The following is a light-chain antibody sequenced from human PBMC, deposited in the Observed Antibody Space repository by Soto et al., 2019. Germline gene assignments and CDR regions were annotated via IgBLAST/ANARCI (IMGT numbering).Light chain of an antibody. V-gene: IGLV3-1*01. CDR1: KLGDKY. CDR2: QDT. CDR3: QACDSSTIVV. J-gene: IGLJ2*01. Sequence: SSELTQPPSVSVSPGQTASITCSGDKLGDKYACWYQQKPGQSPVLVIYQDTKRPSGIPERFAGSNSGNTATLTISGTQAMDEADYYCQACDSSTIVVFGGGSKRTVL.